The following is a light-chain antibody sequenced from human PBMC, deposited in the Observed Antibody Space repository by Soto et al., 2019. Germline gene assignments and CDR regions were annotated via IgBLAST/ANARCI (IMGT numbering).Light chain of an antibody. Sequence: DTQKKQSPSSLSASVGDRVTITCRASQSISSYLNWYQQKPGKAPKLLIYAASSLQSGVPSRFSGSGSGTDFTLTISSLQPEDFATYYCQQSYSTPYTFGGGTKVDSK. V-gene: IGKV1-39*01. CDR2: AAS. J-gene: IGKJ4*01. CDR3: QQSYSTPYT. CDR1: QSISSY.